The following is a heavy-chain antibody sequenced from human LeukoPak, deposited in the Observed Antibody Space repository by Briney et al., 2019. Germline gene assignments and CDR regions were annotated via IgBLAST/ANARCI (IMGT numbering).Heavy chain of an antibody. V-gene: IGHV4-61*05. D-gene: IGHD6-19*01. J-gene: IGHJ4*02. Sequence: SETLSLTCTVSGGSISSSSYYWGWIRQPPGKGLEWIGYIYGSGYTNYNPSLKSRVTISVDTSKNQFSLKLSSVTAADTAVYYCARGGYSSGWSSFDYWGQGTLVTVSS. CDR3: ARGGYSSGWSSFDY. CDR2: IYGSGYT. CDR1: GGSISSSSYY.